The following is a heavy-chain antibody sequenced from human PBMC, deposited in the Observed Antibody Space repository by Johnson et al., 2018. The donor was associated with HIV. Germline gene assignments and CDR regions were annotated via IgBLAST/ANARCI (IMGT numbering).Heavy chain of an antibody. V-gene: IGHV3-30*03. CDR2: ISYDGSNK. CDR3: ASVVVVVDVHDAFDM. J-gene: IGHJ3*02. CDR1: GFTFSTYG. D-gene: IGHD2-15*01. Sequence: QVQLVESGGGVVQPGRSLRLSCAASGFTFSTYGMHWVRQAPGKGLEGVATISYDGSNKYYADSVKGRFTISRDNSKNTLYVQMNSLRAEDTAVYYCASVVVVVDVHDAFDMWGQGTMVTVSS.